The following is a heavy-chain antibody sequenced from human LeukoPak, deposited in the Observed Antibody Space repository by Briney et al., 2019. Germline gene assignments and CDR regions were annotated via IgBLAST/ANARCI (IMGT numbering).Heavy chain of an antibody. CDR1: GFTFSSYE. CDR2: ISSGGSTI. Sequence: GGSLRLSCAASGFTFSSYEMNWVCQAPGMGLEWVSYISSGGSTIYYADSVRGRFTISRDNAKNSLYLQMNSLRAEDTAVYYCARERGSYYFDFWGQGTLVTVSS. D-gene: IGHD1-26*01. V-gene: IGHV3-48*03. J-gene: IGHJ4*02. CDR3: ARERGSYYFDF.